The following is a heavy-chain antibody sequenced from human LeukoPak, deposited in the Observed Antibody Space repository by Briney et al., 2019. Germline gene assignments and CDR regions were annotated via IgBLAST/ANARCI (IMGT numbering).Heavy chain of an antibody. J-gene: IGHJ4*02. D-gene: IGHD6-19*01. CDR1: GFTFSSYW. CDR2: INSDGSST. Sequence: PGGSLRLSCAASGFTFSSYWMHWVRQAPGKGLGWVSRINSDGSSTSYADSVKGRFTISRDNAKNTLYLQMNSLRAEDTAVYYCARDWWDSIAVATADWGQGTLVTVSS. CDR3: ARDWWDSIAVATAD. V-gene: IGHV3-74*01.